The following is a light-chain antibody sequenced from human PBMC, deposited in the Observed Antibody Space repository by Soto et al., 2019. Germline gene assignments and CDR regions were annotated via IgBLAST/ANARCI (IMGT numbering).Light chain of an antibody. V-gene: IGLV2-14*01. J-gene: IGLJ1*01. Sequence: QSVLTQPASVSGSPGQSITISCTGTRTDVGGYNFVSWYQQHPGKAPKLIIYEVSNRPSGVSNRFSGSKSDNTASLTISGLQAEDEADYYCCSYGSSKTYVFGTGTKVTVL. CDR3: CSYGSSKTYV. CDR2: EVS. CDR1: RTDVGGYNF.